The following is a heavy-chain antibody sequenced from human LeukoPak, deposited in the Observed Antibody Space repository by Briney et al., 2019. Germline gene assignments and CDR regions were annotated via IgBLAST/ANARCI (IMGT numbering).Heavy chain of an antibody. D-gene: IGHD6-19*01. J-gene: IGHJ4*02. CDR2: IYYSGST. V-gene: IGHV4-59*08. CDR1: GGSISSYY. CDR3: ARRTLSGWLRFDY. Sequence: SETLSLTCTVSGGSISSYYWSWIRQPPGKGLEWIGYIYYSGSTNYNPSLKSRVTISVDTSKNQFSLKLSSVTAADTAVYYCARRTLSGWLRFDYWGQGTLVTVSS.